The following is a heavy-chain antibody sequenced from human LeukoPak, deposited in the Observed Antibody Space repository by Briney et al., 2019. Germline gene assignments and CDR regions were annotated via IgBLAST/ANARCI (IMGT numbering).Heavy chain of an antibody. CDR1: GGSISIRSYF. J-gene: IGHJ4*02. CDR3: ARADIVVVVAAIAFDY. CDR2: IDYSGST. Sequence: SETLSLTCTVSGGSISIRSYFWGGWIRQPSGKGLEWIGSIDYSGSTYYNPSLKSRVTISVDTSKNQFSLKLSSVTAADTAVYYCARADIVVVVAAIAFDYWGQGTLVTVSS. V-gene: IGHV4-39*01. D-gene: IGHD2-15*01.